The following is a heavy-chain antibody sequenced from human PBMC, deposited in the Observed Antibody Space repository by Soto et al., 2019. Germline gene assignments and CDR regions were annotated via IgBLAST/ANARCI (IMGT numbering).Heavy chain of an antibody. Sequence: SETLSLTSTVSDGSIRSNTYYWSWIRQHPGKGLEWIGYIYYSGSTYYNPSLKSRVTISVDTSKNQFSLKLSSVTAADTAVYYCARRPQWLPFDYWGQGTLVTVSS. V-gene: IGHV4-31*03. J-gene: IGHJ4*02. D-gene: IGHD6-19*01. CDR2: IYYSGST. CDR3: ARRPQWLPFDY. CDR1: DGSIRSNTYY.